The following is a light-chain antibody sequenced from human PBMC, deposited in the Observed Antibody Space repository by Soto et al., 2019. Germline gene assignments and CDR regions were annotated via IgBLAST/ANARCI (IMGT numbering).Light chain of an antibody. CDR1: QSISSW. Sequence: DIQMPQSPSTLSASVGDRVTITCRASQSISSWLAWYQQKPGKAPKLLIYKASSLESGVPSRFSGSGSGTEFKLTISSLQPDDFATYYGQQYNSYSQTFGQGTKVESK. CDR3: QQYNSYSQT. V-gene: IGKV1-5*03. CDR2: KAS. J-gene: IGKJ1*01.